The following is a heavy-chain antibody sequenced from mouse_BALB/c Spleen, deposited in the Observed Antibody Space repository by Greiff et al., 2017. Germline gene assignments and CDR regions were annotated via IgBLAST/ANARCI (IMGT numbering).Heavy chain of an antibody. CDR3: ATHDYDGYAMDY. CDR1: GYSITSDYA. J-gene: IGHJ4*01. V-gene: IGHV3-2*02. Sequence: EVQLQQSGPGLVKPSQSLSLTCTVTGYSITSDYAWNWIRQFPGNKLEWMGYISYSGSTSYNPSLKSRISITRDTSKNQFFLQLNSVTTEDTATYYCATHDYDGYAMDYWGQGTSVTVSS. CDR2: ISYSGST. D-gene: IGHD2-4*01.